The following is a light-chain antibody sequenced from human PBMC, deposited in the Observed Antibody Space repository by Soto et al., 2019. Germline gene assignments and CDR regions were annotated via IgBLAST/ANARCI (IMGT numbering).Light chain of an antibody. V-gene: IGKV3-20*01. J-gene: IGKJ2*01. CDR1: QIISSTY. Sequence: DIVLTQSPGTLSLSPGERATLSCRASQIISSTYLGWYQQKPGQAPRLLIYGASSRATGIPDRFSGSGSGTDFTLTISRLEAEDFAVYYCQHYGSSPANTFGQGTKLEIK. CDR3: QHYGSSPANT. CDR2: GAS.